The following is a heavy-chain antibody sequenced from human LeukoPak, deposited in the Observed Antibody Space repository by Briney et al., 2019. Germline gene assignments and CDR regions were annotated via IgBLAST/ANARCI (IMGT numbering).Heavy chain of an antibody. CDR2: IYYSGST. CDR1: GGSISSSSYY. CDR3: AREGTMLRYFD. J-gene: IGHJ4*02. V-gene: IGHV4-39*07. D-gene: IGHD3-9*01. Sequence: SETLSLTCTVSGGSISSSSYYWGWIRRPPGKGLEWIGSIYYSGSTYYNPSLKSRVTISVDTSKNQFSLKLSSVTAADTAVYYCAREGTMLRYFDWGQGTLVTVSS.